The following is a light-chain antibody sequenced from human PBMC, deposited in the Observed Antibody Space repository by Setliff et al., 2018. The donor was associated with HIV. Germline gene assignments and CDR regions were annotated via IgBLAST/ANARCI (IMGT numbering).Light chain of an antibody. CDR3: AAWDDSLNGYV. Sequence: QSVLTQPPSASGTPGQRVTISCSGSLSSLGRNTVNWYQQLPGTAPKLLIFANFQRPSGVPDRFSGSKSGTSASLVISGLQSEDESEYYCAAWDDSLNGYVFGTGTKV. CDR1: LSSLGRNT. J-gene: IGLJ1*01. CDR2: ANF. V-gene: IGLV1-44*01.